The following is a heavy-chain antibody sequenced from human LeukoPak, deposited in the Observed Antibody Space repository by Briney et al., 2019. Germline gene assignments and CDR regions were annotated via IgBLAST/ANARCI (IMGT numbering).Heavy chain of an antibody. Sequence: SETLSLTCTVSGGSISSYYWSWIRQPPGKGLEWIGYIYYSGSTNYNPSLKSRVTISVDTSKNQFSLKLSSVTAADTAVYYCARMKYSSSWYRSFDIWGQGTMVTVSS. J-gene: IGHJ3*02. D-gene: IGHD6-13*01. CDR3: ARMKYSSSWYRSFDI. CDR1: GGSISSYY. V-gene: IGHV4-59*01. CDR2: IYYSGST.